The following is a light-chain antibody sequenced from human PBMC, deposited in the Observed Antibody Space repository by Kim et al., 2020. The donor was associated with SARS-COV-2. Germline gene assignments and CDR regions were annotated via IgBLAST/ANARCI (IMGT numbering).Light chain of an antibody. V-gene: IGLV3-1*01. CDR3: QACDSSTVV. CDR1: RWGDKD. Sequence: VSPGQTVSSTCSGDRWGDKDACWYQQKPGQAPVLVIDQDSKRPSGIPERFSGSNSGNTATLTISGTQAMDEADYYCQACDSSTVVFGGGTQLTVL. CDR2: QDS. J-gene: IGLJ2*01.